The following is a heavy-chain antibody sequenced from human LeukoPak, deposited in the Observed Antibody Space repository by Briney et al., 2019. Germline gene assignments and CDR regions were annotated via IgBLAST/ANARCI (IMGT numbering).Heavy chain of an antibody. CDR3: ARINYHESGGIPNWFDP. D-gene: IGHD2-15*01. J-gene: IGHJ5*02. CDR1: GYTFIRHD. Sequence: GASVKVSCKTSGYTFIRHDINWVRQATGQGLEWMGWMNPNNGQTGYAQKFQGRVTMTRNTSITAAYMELTNLRSEDTAIYYCARINYHESGGIPNWFDPWGQGTLVTVSS. CDR2: MNPNNGQT. V-gene: IGHV1-8*01.